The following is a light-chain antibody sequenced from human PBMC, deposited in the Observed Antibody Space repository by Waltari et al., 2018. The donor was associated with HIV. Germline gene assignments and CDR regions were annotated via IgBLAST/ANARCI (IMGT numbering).Light chain of an antibody. V-gene: IGKV1-12*01. CDR2: SAS. CDR1: HRIDDK. J-gene: IGKJ4*01. Sequence: DIQIAHSPSYLSAFVGYSVSIICRASHRIDDKLAWYQQQPGKAPKLLIYSASRLQSGVPSRFAGYGSATNFSLTITGLRAEDSATYYCQQASSFPHTFGGGTKVDI. CDR3: QQASSFPHT.